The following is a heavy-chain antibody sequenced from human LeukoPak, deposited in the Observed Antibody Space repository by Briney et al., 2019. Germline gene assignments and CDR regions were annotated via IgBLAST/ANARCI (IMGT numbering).Heavy chain of an antibody. D-gene: IGHD2-15*01. CDR2: IYTSGST. CDR1: GGSISSYY. CDR3: ARRSDSGIKGHFDI. Sequence: PSETLSLTCTVSGGSISSYYWSWIRQPPGKGLEWIGYIYTSGSTNYNPSLKSRVTISVDTSKNQFSLKLSSVTAADTAVYYCARRSDSGIKGHFDIWGQGTMVTVSS. J-gene: IGHJ3*02. V-gene: IGHV4-4*09.